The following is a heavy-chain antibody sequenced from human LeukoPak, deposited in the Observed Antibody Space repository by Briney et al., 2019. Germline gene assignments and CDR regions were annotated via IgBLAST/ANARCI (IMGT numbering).Heavy chain of an antibody. V-gene: IGHV1-69*13. J-gene: IGHJ5*02. CDR3: ASKSYYYDSNGYYYNNWFDP. CDR1: GGTFSSYA. CDR2: IIPIFGTA. D-gene: IGHD3-22*01. Sequence: SVKVSCKASGGTFSSYALSWVRQAPGQGLEWMGGIIPIFGTANYAQKFLGRVTITADESTSTAYMELRSLRSEDTAVYYCASKSYYYDSNGYYYNNWFDPWGQGTLVSVSS.